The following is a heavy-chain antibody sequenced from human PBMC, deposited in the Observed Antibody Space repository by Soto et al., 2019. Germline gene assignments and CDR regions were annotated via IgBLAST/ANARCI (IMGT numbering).Heavy chain of an antibody. D-gene: IGHD4-4*01. Sequence: SETLSLTCTVSGGSISSGGYYWSWIRQHPGKGLEWIGYIYYSGSTYYNPSLKSRVTISVDTSKNQFSLKLSSVTAADTAVYYCARDRTTVTRTNWFDPWGQGTLVTVSS. CDR3: ARDRTTVTRTNWFDP. CDR2: IYYSGST. J-gene: IGHJ5*02. CDR1: GGSISSGGYY. V-gene: IGHV4-31*03.